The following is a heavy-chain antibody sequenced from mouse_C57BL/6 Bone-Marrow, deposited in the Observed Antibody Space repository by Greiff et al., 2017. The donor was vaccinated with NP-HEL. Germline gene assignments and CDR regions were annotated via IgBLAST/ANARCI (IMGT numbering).Heavy chain of an antibody. Sequence: VQLQQSGAELVRPGTSVKMSCKASGYTFTNYWIGWAKQRPGHGLEWIGDIYPGGGYTNYNEKFKGKATLTADKSSSTAYMQFSSLTSEDSAIYYCARRGGSSYGWFAYWGQGTLVTVSA. D-gene: IGHD1-1*01. V-gene: IGHV1-63*01. CDR2: IYPGGGYT. CDR3: ARRGGSSYGWFAY. CDR1: GYTFTNYW. J-gene: IGHJ3*01.